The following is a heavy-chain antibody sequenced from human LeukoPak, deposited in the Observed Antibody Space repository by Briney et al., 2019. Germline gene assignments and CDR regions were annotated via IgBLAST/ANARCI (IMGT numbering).Heavy chain of an antibody. Sequence: SETLSLTCAVYGGSFSGYYWSWIRQPPGEGLEWIGEINHSGSTNYNPSLTSGVTISVDTSKNKFSLKLSSVTAADTAVYYCARDPLPDLGPFDYWGQGTLVTVSS. CDR2: INHSGST. CDR3: ARDPLPDLGPFDY. V-gene: IGHV4-34*01. D-gene: IGHD1-14*01. CDR1: GGSFSGYY. J-gene: IGHJ4*02.